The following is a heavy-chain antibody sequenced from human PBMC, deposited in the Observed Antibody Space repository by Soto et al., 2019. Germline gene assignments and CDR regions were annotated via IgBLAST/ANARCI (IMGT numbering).Heavy chain of an antibody. J-gene: IGHJ6*03. D-gene: IGHD6-13*01. V-gene: IGHV1-18*01. Sequence: QVQLVQSGAEVKKPGASVKVSCKASGYTFTSYGISWVRQAPGQGLEWMGWSSANTGSTNSPQKLQGRVTMTADTSTSTAYMELRSLRSDDTAVYYCASDGQQLALYYYMDVWGKGTTVTVSS. CDR3: ASDGQQLALYYYMDV. CDR1: GYTFTSYG. CDR2: SSANTGST.